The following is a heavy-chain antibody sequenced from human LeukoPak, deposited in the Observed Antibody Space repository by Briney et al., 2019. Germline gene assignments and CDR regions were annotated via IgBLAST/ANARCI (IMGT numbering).Heavy chain of an antibody. CDR3: STEDKYCGSANCGKY. V-gene: IGHV1-2*02. J-gene: IGHJ4*02. D-gene: IGHD2-2*01. Sequence: ASVKVSCETSGYTFTNYYVHWVRQAPGQGLEWMGYIIPDSGGADYDQRFQGRVTMTRDKSISTVYMELSSLRSDDTAVYYCSTEDKYCGSANCGKYWGQGTLVTVSS. CDR1: GYTFTNYY. CDR2: IIPDSGGA.